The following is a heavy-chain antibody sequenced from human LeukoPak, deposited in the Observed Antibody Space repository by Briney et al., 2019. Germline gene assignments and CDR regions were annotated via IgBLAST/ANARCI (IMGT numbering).Heavy chain of an antibody. V-gene: IGHV4-38-2*02. Sequence: SETLSLTCTVSGYSISSGYYWGWIRQPPGKRLEWIGSIYHSGSTHYNPSLKSRVTISVDTSKNQFSLKLSSVTPEDTAVYYCARELGSVYYWGQGTLVTVSS. CDR3: ARELGSVYY. CDR1: GYSISSGYY. D-gene: IGHD7-27*01. CDR2: IYHSGST. J-gene: IGHJ4*02.